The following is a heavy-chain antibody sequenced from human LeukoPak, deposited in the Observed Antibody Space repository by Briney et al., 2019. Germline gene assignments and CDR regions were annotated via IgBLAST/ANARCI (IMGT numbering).Heavy chain of an antibody. CDR2: ISAYNGNT. CDR1: GYTFTSYG. V-gene: IGHV1-18*01. Sequence: ASVKVSCKASGYTFTSYGISWVRQAPGQGLEWMGWISAYNGNTNYAQKLQGRVTMTTETSTSTAYMELRSLRSDDTAVYYCARRAVVAPAFDIWGQGTMVTVSS. CDR3: ARRAVVAPAFDI. D-gene: IGHD2-15*01. J-gene: IGHJ3*02.